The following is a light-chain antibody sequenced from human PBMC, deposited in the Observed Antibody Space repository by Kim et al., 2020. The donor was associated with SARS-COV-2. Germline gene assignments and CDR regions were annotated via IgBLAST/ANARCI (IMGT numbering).Light chain of an antibody. CDR1: SSNIGAGYD. CDR3: QSYDSSLSVL. J-gene: IGLJ2*01. Sequence: GQRVNLSCTGSSSNIGAGYDVHWYQQLPGTAPKLLIYANTNRPSGIPDRFSGSKSGTSASLAITGLQAEDEADYYCQSYDSSLSVLFGGGTQLTVL. CDR2: ANT. V-gene: IGLV1-40*01.